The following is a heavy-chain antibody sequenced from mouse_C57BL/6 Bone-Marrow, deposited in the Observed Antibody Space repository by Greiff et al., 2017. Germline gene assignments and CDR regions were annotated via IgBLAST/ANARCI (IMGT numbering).Heavy chain of an antibody. CDR1: GYTFTGYW. CDR2: SLPGSGST. D-gene: IGHD2-4*01. CDR3: ARGRLRRGAWFAY. V-gene: IGHV1-9*01. Sequence: SGAELMKPGASVKLSCKATGYTFTGYWIEWGKQRPGHCLEWIGESLPGSGSTNYNEKFKGKATFTADTSSNTAYLQLSSRTTEDSAIYTCARGRLRRGAWFAYGGQGTLVTVSA. J-gene: IGHJ3*01.